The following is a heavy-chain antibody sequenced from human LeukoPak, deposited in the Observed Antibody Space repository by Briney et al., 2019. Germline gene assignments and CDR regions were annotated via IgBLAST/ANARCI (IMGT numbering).Heavy chain of an antibody. D-gene: IGHD3-10*01. CDR1: GFTFNFYW. J-gene: IGHJ4*02. CDR2: INSDGYSI. Sequence: GGSLRLSCVASGFTFNFYWMHWVRQAPGKGLVWLSRINSDGYSITYADSVKGRFSISRDNAKNTLYSQMNSLRAEDTAMYYCARARGRTSEPYYFDYWGQGVLVTVSS. CDR3: ARARGRTSEPYYFDY. V-gene: IGHV3-74*01.